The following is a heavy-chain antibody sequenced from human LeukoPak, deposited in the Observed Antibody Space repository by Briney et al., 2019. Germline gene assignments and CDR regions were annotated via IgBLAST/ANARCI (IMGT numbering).Heavy chain of an antibody. CDR1: GFTFSSYW. CDR2: IKRDGSEK. D-gene: IGHD3-22*01. V-gene: IGHV3-7*01. CDR3: ARGGYDSSGYRIEDY. Sequence: GGSLRLSCAASGFTFSSYWMTWVRQAPGKGLEWVANIKRDGSEKYYVDSVKGRFTISRDNAKNSLYLQMDSLRAEDTAVYYSARGGYDSSGYRIEDYWGQGTLVTVSS. J-gene: IGHJ4*02.